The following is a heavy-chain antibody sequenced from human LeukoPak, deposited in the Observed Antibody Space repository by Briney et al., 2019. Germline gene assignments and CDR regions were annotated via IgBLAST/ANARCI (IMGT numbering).Heavy chain of an antibody. D-gene: IGHD2-15*01. Sequence: KPSETLSLTCAVYGGSFSGYYWSWIRQPPGKGLEWIGEINHSGSTNYNPSLKSRVTISVDTSKNQFSLKLSSVTAADTAVYYCARGQAQYCSGGSCYSATRTYNWSDPWGQGTLVTVSS. CDR1: GGSFSGYY. V-gene: IGHV4-34*01. CDR2: INHSGST. J-gene: IGHJ5*02. CDR3: ARGQAQYCSGGSCYSATRTYNWSDP.